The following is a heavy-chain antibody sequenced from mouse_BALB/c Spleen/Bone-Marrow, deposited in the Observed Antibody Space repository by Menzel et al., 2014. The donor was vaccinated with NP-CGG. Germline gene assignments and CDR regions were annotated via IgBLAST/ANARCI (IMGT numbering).Heavy chain of an antibody. CDR3: ARGLSYYYGTSYYFDY. Sequence: QVHVEQSGAELVRPGVSVKISCKGSGYTFTDYAMHWVKQSHAKSLEWIGIISSSYGDATYNQKFKGKATMTVDKSSNTAYMELARLTSEDSAIYYCARGLSYYYGTSYYFDYWGQGTTLTVSS. J-gene: IGHJ2*01. CDR2: ISSSYGDA. V-gene: IGHV1S137*01. CDR1: GYTFTDYA. D-gene: IGHD1-1*01.